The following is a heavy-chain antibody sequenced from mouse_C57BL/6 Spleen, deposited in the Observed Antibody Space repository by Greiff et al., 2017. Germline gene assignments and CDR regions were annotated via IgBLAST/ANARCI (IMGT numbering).Heavy chain of an antibody. CDR2: IHPSDSDT. CDR1: GYTFTSYW. J-gene: IGHJ4*01. CDR3: EIGEAPYGNDEETAMDY. D-gene: IGHD2-2*01. Sequence: QVQLQQPGAELVKPGASVKVSCKASGYTFTSYWMHWVKQRPGQGLEWIGRIHPSDSDTNYNQKFKGKATLTVDTSSSTAYMQLSSLTSEDSAVYDWEIGEAPYGNDEETAMDYWGQGTSGTVSS. V-gene: IGHV1-74*01.